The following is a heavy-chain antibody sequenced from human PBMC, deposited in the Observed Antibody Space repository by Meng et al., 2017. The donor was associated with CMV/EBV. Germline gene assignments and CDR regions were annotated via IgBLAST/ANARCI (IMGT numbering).Heavy chain of an antibody. V-gene: IGHV1-69*10. J-gene: IGHJ6*02. CDR1: GGTFSGYA. CDR2: IIPILGIA. Sequence: SVKVSCKASGGTFSGYAISWVRQAPGQGLEWMGGIIPILGIANYAQKFQGRVTITADKSTSTAYMELSSLRSEDTAVYYCARCNVEDSSSSWDYYYGMDVWGQGTTVTVSS. CDR3: ARCNVEDSSSSWDYYYGMDV. D-gene: IGHD6-6*01.